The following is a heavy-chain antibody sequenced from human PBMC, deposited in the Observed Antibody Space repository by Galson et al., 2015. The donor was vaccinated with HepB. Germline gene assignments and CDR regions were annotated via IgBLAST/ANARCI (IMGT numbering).Heavy chain of an antibody. Sequence: SLRLSCAAPGFTFSSYAMSWVRQAPGKGLEWVSAISGSGGSTYYADSVKGRFTISRDNSKNTLYLQMNSLRAEDTAVYYCANDLRPAAINPLHFDYWGQGTLVTVSS. CDR2: ISGSGGST. V-gene: IGHV3-23*01. J-gene: IGHJ4*02. D-gene: IGHD2-2*01. CDR1: GFTFSSYA. CDR3: ANDLRPAAINPLHFDY.